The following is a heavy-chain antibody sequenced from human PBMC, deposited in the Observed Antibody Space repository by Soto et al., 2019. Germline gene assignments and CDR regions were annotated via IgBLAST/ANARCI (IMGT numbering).Heavy chain of an antibody. D-gene: IGHD2-15*01. V-gene: IGHV4-39*02. Sequence: SDTLSLTCTVSGGSVSSSSYYWGWIRQPPGKGLEWIGSIYYSGITYYNPSLKSRVTISVDTSKNQFSLKLSSVTAADTAVYYCARDPVIGVVVAETSESPAPLDYWGQGTLVTVSS. J-gene: IGHJ4*02. CDR3: ARDPVIGVVVAETSESPAPLDY. CDR1: GGSVSSSSYY. CDR2: IYYSGIT.